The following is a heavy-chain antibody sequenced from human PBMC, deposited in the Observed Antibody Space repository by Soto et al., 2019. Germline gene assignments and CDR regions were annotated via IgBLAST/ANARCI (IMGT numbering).Heavy chain of an antibody. CDR1: GYSFSNYW. J-gene: IGHJ3*02. Sequence: GESLKISCKGSGYSFSNYWIGWVRQMPGKGLEWMGIIYPDDSDTRYSPSFQGQVTISVDKSISTAYLQWSSLKASDTAMYYCAKSQVLFLLGAFDIWGQGTMVTVSS. CDR2: IYPDDSDT. V-gene: IGHV5-51*01. CDR3: AKSQVLFLLGAFDI. D-gene: IGHD1-26*01.